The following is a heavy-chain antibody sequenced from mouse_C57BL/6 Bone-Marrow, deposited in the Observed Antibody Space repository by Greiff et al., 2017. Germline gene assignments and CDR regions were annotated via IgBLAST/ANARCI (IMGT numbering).Heavy chain of an antibody. CDR1: GFTFSNYW. Sequence: EVKVEESGGGLVQPGGSMKLSCVASGFTFSNYWMTWVRQSPEKGLEWVAHIGLNSDNYATHYAESVKGRFTISRDDSKSSVYLKMNNLRAEDTGIYYCTARMDYWGQGTSVTVSA. CDR2: IGLNSDNYAT. CDR3: TARMDY. J-gene: IGHJ4*01. V-gene: IGHV6-3*01.